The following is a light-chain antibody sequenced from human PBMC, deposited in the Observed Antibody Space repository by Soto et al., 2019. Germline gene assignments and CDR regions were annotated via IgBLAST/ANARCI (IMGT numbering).Light chain of an antibody. V-gene: IGKV3-20*01. J-gene: IGKJ1*01. Sequence: EVVLTQSPATLSVSPGGGVTLSCRASQGIGDTLAWYQHKPGQAPRLLIYGASSRATGIPDRFSGSGSGTDFTLSISRLEPEDFAVYYCQQYGSSQKTFGQGTKVDIK. CDR1: QGIGDT. CDR2: GAS. CDR3: QQYGSSQKT.